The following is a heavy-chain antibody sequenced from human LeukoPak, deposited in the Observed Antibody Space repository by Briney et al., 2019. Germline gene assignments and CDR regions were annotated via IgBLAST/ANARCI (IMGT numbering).Heavy chain of an antibody. CDR1: GGSISSGDYY. Sequence: SETLSLTCTVSGGSISSGDYYWSWIRQPPGKGLEWIGEINHSGSTNYNPSLKSRVTISVDTSKNQFSLKLSSVTAADTAAYHCARHWGGLPWLRFDPWGQGTLVTVSS. V-gene: IGHV4-39*01. CDR3: ARHWGGLPWLRFDP. CDR2: INHSGST. D-gene: IGHD3-16*01. J-gene: IGHJ5*02.